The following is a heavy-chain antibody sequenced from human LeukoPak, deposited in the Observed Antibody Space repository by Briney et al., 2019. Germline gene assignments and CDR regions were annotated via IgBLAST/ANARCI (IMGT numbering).Heavy chain of an antibody. J-gene: IGHJ4*02. V-gene: IGHV4-31*03. Sequence: SETLSLTCTVSGGSISSGGYYWNWIRQHPGKGLEWIGYIYYSGNTYYNPSLKSRVTISVDTSKNQFSLNLSSVTAADTAVYYCARGSYGADSWGQGTLVTVSS. CDR2: IYYSGNT. CDR3: ARGSYGADS. D-gene: IGHD4-17*01. CDR1: GGSISSGGYY.